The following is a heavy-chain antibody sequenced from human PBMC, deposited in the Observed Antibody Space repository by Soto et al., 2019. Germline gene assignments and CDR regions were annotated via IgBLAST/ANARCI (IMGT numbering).Heavy chain of an antibody. D-gene: IGHD2-2*01. V-gene: IGHV4-31*03. Sequence: QVQLQESGPGLVKPSQTLSLTCTVSGGSISSGGYYWSWIRQHPGKGLEWIGYIYYSGSTYYNPSLKSRVTITVDTSKNQFSLKLNSVTAADTAVYYCARSSTSANYFDYWGQGTLVTVSS. J-gene: IGHJ4*02. CDR2: IYYSGST. CDR3: ARSSTSANYFDY. CDR1: GGSISSGGYY.